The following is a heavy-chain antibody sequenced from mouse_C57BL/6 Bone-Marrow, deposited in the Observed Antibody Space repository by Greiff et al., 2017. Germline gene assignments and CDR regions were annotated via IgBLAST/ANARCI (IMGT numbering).Heavy chain of an antibody. D-gene: IGHD1-1*02. CDR3: TYGPDWYFDV. CDR2: IEPENGDA. V-gene: IGHV14-4*01. J-gene: IGHJ1*03. Sequence: EVQLQESGAELVRPGASVKLSCTASGFNIKDDYMHWVKQRPEQGLEWIGWIEPENGDAEYASKFQGKATITADTSSNTASLQLSSLTSEDTAVYYCTYGPDWYFDVWGTGTTVTVSS. CDR1: GFNIKDDY.